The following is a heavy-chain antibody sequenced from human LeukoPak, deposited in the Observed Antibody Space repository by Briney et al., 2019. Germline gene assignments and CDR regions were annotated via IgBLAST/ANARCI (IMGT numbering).Heavy chain of an antibody. CDR3: ARVANRDSSGCYEALDF. J-gene: IGHJ4*02. V-gene: IGHV1-46*04. D-gene: IGHD3-22*01. CDR1: GYTFTSYY. CDR2: INPSGGST. Sequence: ASVKVSCKASGYTFTSYYMHWVRQAPGQGLEWMGIINPSGGSTSYPQKLQGRVTMTRDTSTSTVYMELSSLRSEDTAVYYCARVANRDSSGCYEALDFWGQGTLVTVSS.